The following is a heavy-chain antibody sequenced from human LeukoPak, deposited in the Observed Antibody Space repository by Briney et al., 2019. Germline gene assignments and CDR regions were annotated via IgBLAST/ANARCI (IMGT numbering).Heavy chain of an antibody. Sequence: GASVKVSCKASGYTFTGYYMHWVRQAPGQGLEWMGWINPNSGGTNYAQKFQGRVTMTRDTSISTAYMELSRLRSDDTAVYYCARSPSNSGDAFENWGQGAMVTVSS. CDR1: GYTFTGYY. V-gene: IGHV1-2*02. CDR2: INPNSGGT. J-gene: IGHJ3*02. CDR3: ARSPSNSGDAFEN. D-gene: IGHD1-26*01.